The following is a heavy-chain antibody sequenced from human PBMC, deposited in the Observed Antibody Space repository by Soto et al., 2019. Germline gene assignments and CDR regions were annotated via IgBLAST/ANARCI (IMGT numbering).Heavy chain of an antibody. V-gene: IGHV5-51*01. Sequence: GESLKISCKGSGYSFTSYWIGWVRQMPGKGLEWMGIIYPGDSDTRYSPSFQGQVTISADKSISTAYLQWSSLKASDTAMYYCARAPEYYYDSSGYPDYWGQGTLVTVSS. CDR1: GYSFTSYW. D-gene: IGHD3-22*01. J-gene: IGHJ4*02. CDR2: IYPGDSDT. CDR3: ARAPEYYYDSSGYPDY.